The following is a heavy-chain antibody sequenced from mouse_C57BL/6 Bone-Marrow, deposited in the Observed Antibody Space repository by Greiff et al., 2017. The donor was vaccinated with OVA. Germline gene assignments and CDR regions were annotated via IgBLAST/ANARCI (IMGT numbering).Heavy chain of an antibody. J-gene: IGHJ2*01. D-gene: IGHD2-5*01. CDR1: GYTFTSYW. CDR2: IDPSDSYT. CDR3: ASGSNYFPYYFDY. V-gene: IGHV1-69*01. Sequence: VQLQQPGAELVMPGASVKLSCKASGYTFTSYWMHWVKQRPGQGLEWIGEIDPSDSYTNYNQKFKGKSTLTVDKSSSTAYMQLRSLTSEDSAVYYCASGSNYFPYYFDYWGQGTTLTVSS.